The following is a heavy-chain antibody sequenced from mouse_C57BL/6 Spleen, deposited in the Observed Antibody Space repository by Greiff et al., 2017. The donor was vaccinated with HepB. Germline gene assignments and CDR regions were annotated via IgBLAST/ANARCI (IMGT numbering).Heavy chain of an antibody. Sequence: VQLVESGAELVRPGTSVKVSCKASGYAFTNYLIEWVKQRPGQGLEWIGVINPGSGGTNYNEKFKGKATLTADKSSSTAYMQLSSLTSEDSAVYFCARSLDSSGAWFAYWGQGTLVTVSA. CDR2: INPGSGGT. J-gene: IGHJ3*01. D-gene: IGHD3-2*02. V-gene: IGHV1-54*01. CDR3: ARSLDSSGAWFAY. CDR1: GYAFTNYL.